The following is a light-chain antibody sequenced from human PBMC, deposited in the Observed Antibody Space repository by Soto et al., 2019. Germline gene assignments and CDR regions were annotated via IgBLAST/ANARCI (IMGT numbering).Light chain of an antibody. CDR1: SSDVGGYNY. V-gene: IGLV2-8*01. CDR3: SSYSGSNIDV. Sequence: QSVLTQPPSASGSPGQSVTISCTGTSSDVGGYNYVSWYQQHPGKAPKFMIFEVSKRPSGVPDRFSGSKSGNTASLTVSGLQAEDEADYYCSSYSGSNIDVFGTGTKLTVL. J-gene: IGLJ1*01. CDR2: EVS.